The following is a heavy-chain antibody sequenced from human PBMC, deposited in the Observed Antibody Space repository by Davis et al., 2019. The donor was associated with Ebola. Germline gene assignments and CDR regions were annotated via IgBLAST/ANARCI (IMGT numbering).Heavy chain of an antibody. CDR3: ARGVYSGTFEAWGH. CDR2: IYYSGST. CDR1: GGSFSGYY. V-gene: IGHV4-59*12. Sequence: MPGGSLRLSCAVYGGSFSGYYWSWIRQPPGKGLEWIGYIYYSGSTNYNPSLKSRVTISVDTSKNQFSLELTSVTAADTAVYYCARGVYSGTFEAWGHWGPGTLVTVSS. J-gene: IGHJ4*02. D-gene: IGHD1-26*01.